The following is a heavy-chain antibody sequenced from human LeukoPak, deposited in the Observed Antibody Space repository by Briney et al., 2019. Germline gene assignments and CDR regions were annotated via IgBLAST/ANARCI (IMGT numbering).Heavy chain of an antibody. CDR3: AKYPYTNSGIARGYFDY. V-gene: IGHV3-21*04. CDR1: GFTFNSHS. J-gene: IGHJ4*02. CDR2: ISSSSSYI. Sequence: PGGSLRLSCAASGFTFNSHSMNWVRQAPGKGLQWVSSISSSSSYIYYADSVKGRFTISRDNAKKSLYLQMNSLRAEDTAVYYCAKYPYTNSGIARGYFDYWGQGTLVTVSS. D-gene: IGHD1-26*01.